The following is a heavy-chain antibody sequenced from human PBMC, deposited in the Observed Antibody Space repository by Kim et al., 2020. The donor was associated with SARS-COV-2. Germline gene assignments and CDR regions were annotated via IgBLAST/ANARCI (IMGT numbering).Heavy chain of an antibody. CDR2: TNHSGST. CDR3: ARRVDFWSGYYTRGLDY. CDR1: GGSFSGYY. D-gene: IGHD3-3*01. J-gene: IGHJ4*02. Sequence: SETLSLTCAVYGGSFSGYYWSWIRQPPGKGLEWIGETNHSGSTNYNPSLKSRVTISVDTSKNQFSLKLSSVTAADTAVYYCARRVDFWSGYYTRGLDYWGQGTLVTVSS. V-gene: IGHV4-34*01.